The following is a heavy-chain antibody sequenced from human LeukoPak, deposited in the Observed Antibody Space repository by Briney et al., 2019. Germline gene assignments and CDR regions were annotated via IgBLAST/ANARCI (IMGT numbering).Heavy chain of an antibody. CDR3: ARDHPPYYDSSGIDY. V-gene: IGHV4-30-2*01. Sequence: PSETLSLTCTVSGGSISSGGYYWSWIRQPPGKGLEWIGYIYHSGSTYYNPSLKSRVTILVDTSKNQFSLKLSSVTAADTAVYYCARDHPPYYDSSGIDYWGQGTLVTVSS. J-gene: IGHJ4*02. CDR1: GGSISSGGYY. CDR2: IYHSGST. D-gene: IGHD3-22*01.